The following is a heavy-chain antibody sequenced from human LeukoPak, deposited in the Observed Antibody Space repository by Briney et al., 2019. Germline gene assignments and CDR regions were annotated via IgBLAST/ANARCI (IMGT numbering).Heavy chain of an antibody. Sequence: ASVKVSCKASGYTFTGYYMRWVRQAPGQGLEWVGWINPNSGGTNYAQKFQGWVTMTRDTSISTAYMELSRLRSDDTAVYYCARAGGGYSGYDHYYYYGMDVWGKGTTVTVSS. CDR3: ARAGGGYSGYDHYYYYGMDV. V-gene: IGHV1-2*04. CDR1: GYTFTGYY. CDR2: INPNSGGT. D-gene: IGHD5-12*01. J-gene: IGHJ6*04.